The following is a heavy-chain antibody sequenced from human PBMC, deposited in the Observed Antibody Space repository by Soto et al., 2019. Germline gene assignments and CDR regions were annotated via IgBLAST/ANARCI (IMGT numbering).Heavy chain of an antibody. CDR1: GFTFSSYW. D-gene: IGHD2-15*01. Sequence: EVQLVESGGGLVQPGGSLRLSCAASGFTFSSYWMHWVRQAPGKGLVWVSRINSDGSSTSYADSVKGRFTISRDNAKNTLYLKMNSLRAEDTAVYYCARELGYCSGGSCYSFAFDIWGQGTMVTVSS. CDR3: ARELGYCSGGSCYSFAFDI. V-gene: IGHV3-74*01. CDR2: INSDGSST. J-gene: IGHJ3*02.